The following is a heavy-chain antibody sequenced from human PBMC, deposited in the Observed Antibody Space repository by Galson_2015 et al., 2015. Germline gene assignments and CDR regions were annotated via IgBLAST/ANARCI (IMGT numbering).Heavy chain of an antibody. CDR1: GFTFSSYA. CDR2: ISGSGGST. V-gene: IGHV3-23*01. Sequence: SLRLSCAASGFTFSSYAMSWVRQAPGKGLEWVSAISGSGGSTYYADSVKGRFTISRDNSKNTLYLQMNSLRAEDTAVYYCAKANDFWSGPLGYWGQGTLVTVSS. D-gene: IGHD3-3*01. J-gene: IGHJ4*02. CDR3: AKANDFWSGPLGY.